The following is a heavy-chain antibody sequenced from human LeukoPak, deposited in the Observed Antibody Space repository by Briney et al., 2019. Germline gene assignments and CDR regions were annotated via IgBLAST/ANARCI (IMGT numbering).Heavy chain of an antibody. J-gene: IGHJ3*02. Sequence: GGSLGLSCAASGFNFSSYAMHWVRQAPGEGLEWVGLISYGGIDKSYADSVKGRFTISRDSSKRALYLQMNSLRAEDTAMYYCARESWSDSVAFDIWGLGTMVIVSS. D-gene: IGHD3-3*01. V-gene: IGHV3-30*04. CDR2: ISYGGIDK. CDR3: ARESWSDSVAFDI. CDR1: GFNFSSYA.